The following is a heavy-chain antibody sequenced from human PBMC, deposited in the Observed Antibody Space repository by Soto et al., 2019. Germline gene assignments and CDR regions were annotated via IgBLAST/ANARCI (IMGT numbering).Heavy chain of an antibody. V-gene: IGHV4-31*03. CDR3: AKGVRGVPHWFDP. J-gene: IGHJ5*02. CDR1: GGSISNSANH. Sequence: QVQLQESGPGLVRPSQTLSLSCTVSGGSISNSANHWSWIRQHPGEGLEWIGYIYYSGGTYYSPSLKGRVTMPIDASKNQFSLKLSSVTAEDTAVYYCAKGVRGVPHWFDPWGQGTLVTVSS. D-gene: IGHD3-10*01. CDR2: IYYSGGT.